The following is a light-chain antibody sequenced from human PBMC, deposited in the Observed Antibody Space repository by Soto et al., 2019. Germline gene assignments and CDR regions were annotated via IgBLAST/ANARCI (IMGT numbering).Light chain of an antibody. CDR2: EVE. CDR1: SSDIGDYNY. CDR3: SSYTSTVTLVV. Sequence: QSALTQPASVSASPGQSITISCTGTSSDIGDYNYVSWYQQRPGEAPKLILYEVENRPSGISDRFSGSKSDNTASLTISGLRTEDEADYYCSSYTSTVTLVVFGGGTKLTVL. V-gene: IGLV2-14*03. J-gene: IGLJ2*01.